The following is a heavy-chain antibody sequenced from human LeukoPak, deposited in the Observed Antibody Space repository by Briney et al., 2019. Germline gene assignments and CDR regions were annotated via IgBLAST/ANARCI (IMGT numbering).Heavy chain of an antibody. J-gene: IGHJ4*02. D-gene: IGHD2-2*01. CDR2: IPYDGSNK. Sequence: GGSLRLSCAASGFTFSSYAMHWVRQAPGKGLEWVAVIPYDGSNKYYADSVKGRFTISRDNSKNTLYLQMNSLRAEDTVVYYCASEPSTLVPAAIGFRYYFDYWGQGTLVTVSS. CDR3: ASEPSTLVPAAIGFRYYFDY. V-gene: IGHV3-30-3*01. CDR1: GFTFSSYA.